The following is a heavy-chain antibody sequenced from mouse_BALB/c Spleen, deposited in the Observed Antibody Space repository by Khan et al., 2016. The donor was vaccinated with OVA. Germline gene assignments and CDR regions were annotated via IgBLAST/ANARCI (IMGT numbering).Heavy chain of an antibody. J-gene: IGHJ3*01. CDR3: TRLAYYYDSEGFAY. CDR2: VSTGGSYT. Sequence: EVELVESGGDLVKPGGSLKLSCAASGFTFSTYGMSWVRQTPDKRLEWVATVSTGGSYTYYPDSVKGRFTISRDNAKNTLYLQMSGLKSEDTAMFYCTRLAYYYDSEGFAYWGQGTLVTVDA. V-gene: IGHV5-6*01. D-gene: IGHD1-1*01. CDR1: GFTFSTYG.